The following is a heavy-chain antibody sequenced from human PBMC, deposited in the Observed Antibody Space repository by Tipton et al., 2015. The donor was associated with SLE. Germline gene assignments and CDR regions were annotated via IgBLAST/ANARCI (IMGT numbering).Heavy chain of an antibody. CDR3: ARDSSVEGYAFDI. CDR2: IYYSGSIYYSGST. J-gene: IGHJ3*02. D-gene: IGHD2-2*01. Sequence: TLSLTCIVSGDYISSDAFFWGWIRQPPGKGLEWIGNIYYSGSIYYSGSTYYTPSLKSRITISVDTSNNQFSLKLSSVTAADTAVYFCARDSSVEGYAFDIWGQGTMVTVSS. CDR1: GDYISSDAFF. V-gene: IGHV4-39*07.